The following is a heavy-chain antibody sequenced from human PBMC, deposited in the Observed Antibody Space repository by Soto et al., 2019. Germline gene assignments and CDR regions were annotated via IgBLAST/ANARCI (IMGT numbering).Heavy chain of an antibody. CDR3: ARKGLNYYGSSGYYSN. V-gene: IGHV3-23*01. Sequence: GGSLRLSCAASGFTFSSYAMSWVRQAPGKGLEWVSAISGSGGSTYYADSVKGRFTISRDNSKNTLYLQMNSLRAEDTAVYYCARKGLNYYGSSGYYSNWGQGTLVTVSS. D-gene: IGHD3-22*01. CDR1: GFTFSSYA. J-gene: IGHJ4*02. CDR2: ISGSGGST.